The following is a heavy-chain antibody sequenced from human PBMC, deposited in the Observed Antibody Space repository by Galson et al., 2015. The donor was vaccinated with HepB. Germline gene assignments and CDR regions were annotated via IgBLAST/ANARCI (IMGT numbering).Heavy chain of an antibody. Sequence: SLRLSCAASGFTFTNHAMTWVRQAPGKGLEWVSSISDSGISTHYAGSVKGRFTISRDNSKNALYLQMNSLRGEDTAIYYCAKGVGVAAAIYYYGMDVWGQGTTVIVSS. D-gene: IGHD6-25*01. J-gene: IGHJ6*02. CDR3: AKGVGVAAAIYYYGMDV. CDR1: GFTFTNHA. V-gene: IGHV3-23*01. CDR2: ISDSGIST.